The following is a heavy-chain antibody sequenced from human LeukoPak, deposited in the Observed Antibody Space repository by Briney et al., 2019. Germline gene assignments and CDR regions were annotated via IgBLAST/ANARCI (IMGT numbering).Heavy chain of an antibody. CDR1: GGSISSYY. CDR3: ARVLMNDYNKKGGYYFDY. Sequence: PSETLSLTCTVSGGSISSYYWSWIRQPPGKGLEWIGYIYYSGSTNYNPSLKSRVTISVDTSKSQFSLKLSSVTAADTAVYYCARVLMNDYNKKGGYYFDYWGQGTLVTVSS. CDR2: IYYSGST. V-gene: IGHV4-59*01. D-gene: IGHD4-11*01. J-gene: IGHJ4*02.